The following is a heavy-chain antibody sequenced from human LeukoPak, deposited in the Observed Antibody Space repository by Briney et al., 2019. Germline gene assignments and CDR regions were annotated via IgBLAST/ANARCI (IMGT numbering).Heavy chain of an antibody. Sequence: PGGSLRLSCAASGFWFSAYGMSWVRQAPGRGLEWVSTITSSGDNSYYADSMKGRFTISRDNSKNTLYLQMNSLRAEDTAVYYCATYYYDSSGYSVSRAFDLWGQGTMVTVFS. J-gene: IGHJ3*01. D-gene: IGHD3-22*01. CDR3: ATYYYDSSGYSVSRAFDL. V-gene: IGHV3-23*01. CDR1: GFWFSAYG. CDR2: ITSSGDNS.